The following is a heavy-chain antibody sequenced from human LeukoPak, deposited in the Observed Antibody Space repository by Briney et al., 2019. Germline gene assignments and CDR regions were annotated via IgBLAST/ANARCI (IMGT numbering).Heavy chain of an antibody. CDR1: GDTINPYH. V-gene: IGHV4-4*07. CDR2: VHMSGST. Sequence: SETLSLTCTVSGDTINPYHWTWIRQTAGKGLEWIGRVHMSGSTNYNPSLWSRVAISMDNSKNQFSLKVNSVTAADTGVYYCAXXXSXRXXXXGYHYXGQGTLVTVSS. CDR3: AXXXSXRXXXXGYHY. J-gene: IGHJ4*02. D-gene: IGHD3-22*01.